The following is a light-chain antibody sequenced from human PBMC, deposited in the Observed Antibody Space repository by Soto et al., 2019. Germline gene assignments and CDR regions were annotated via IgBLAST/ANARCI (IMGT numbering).Light chain of an antibody. Sequence: QPVLTQPPSVSGAPGQRVTISCTGSSSNIGAGYDVHWYQQLPGTAPKLLIYGNSNRPSGVPDRFSGSKSGTSASLAITGLQAEDEAHYYCQSYDSSLSGSGVFGTGTKLTVL. CDR2: GNS. CDR1: SSNIGAGYD. CDR3: QSYDSSLSGSGV. J-gene: IGLJ1*01. V-gene: IGLV1-40*01.